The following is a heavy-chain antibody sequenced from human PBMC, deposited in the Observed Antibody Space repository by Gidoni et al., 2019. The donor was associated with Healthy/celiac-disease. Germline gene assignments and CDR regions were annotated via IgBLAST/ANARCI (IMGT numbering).Heavy chain of an antibody. V-gene: IGHV3-48*04. CDR2: IRSSSSTI. J-gene: IGHJ6*02. CDR1: GFTFSSSS. Sequence: EVQLVESGGGLVQPGGSLRLSCAASGFTFSSSSMNWVRQAPGKGLEWVSYIRSSSSTIYYAESVKGRFTISRDNAKNSLYLQMNSLRAEDTAVYYCASIYGVTPSPYYYYGMDVWGQGTTVTVSS. D-gene: IGHD4-17*01. CDR3: ASIYGVTPSPYYYYGMDV.